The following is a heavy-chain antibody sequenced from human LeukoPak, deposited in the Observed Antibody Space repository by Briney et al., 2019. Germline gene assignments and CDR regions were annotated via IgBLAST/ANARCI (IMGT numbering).Heavy chain of an antibody. J-gene: IGHJ4*02. V-gene: IGHV1-2*02. CDR2: INPNSGGT. Sequence: ASVKVSCKASGYTFTGYYMHCVRQAPGQGLEWMGWINPNSGGTNYAQKFQGRVTMTRDTSISTAYMELSRLRSDDTAVYYCARDAAAGRVGTYYFDYWGQGTLVTVSS. D-gene: IGHD6-13*01. CDR3: ARDAAAGRVGTYYFDY. CDR1: GYTFTGYY.